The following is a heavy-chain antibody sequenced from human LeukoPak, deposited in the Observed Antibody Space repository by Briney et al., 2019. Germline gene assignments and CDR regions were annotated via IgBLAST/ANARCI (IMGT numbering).Heavy chain of an antibody. Sequence: GGSLRLSCAASGLTVRINYMSWVRHAPGKGLDWVSVIYSGSSTYYADSVKGRFTIARDNSKNTLYLQMNSLRAEDTAVYYCARDSGPDAFDIWGQGTMVTVSS. D-gene: IGHD1-26*01. CDR3: ARDSGPDAFDI. J-gene: IGHJ3*02. V-gene: IGHV3-66*02. CDR1: GLTVRINY. CDR2: IYSGSST.